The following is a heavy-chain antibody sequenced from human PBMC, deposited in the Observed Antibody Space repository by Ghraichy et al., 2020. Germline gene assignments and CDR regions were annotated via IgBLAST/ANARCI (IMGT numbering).Heavy chain of an antibody. CDR1: GFSFSDYS. J-gene: IGHJ2*01. V-gene: IGHV3-48*01. D-gene: IGHD6-13*01. Sequence: GESLRLSCEGSGFSFSDYSMIWVRLTPRKALEWVSYITGSSITIFYTDSVKGRFTISRDNAKNSLYLQMNSLRAEDTAVYYCARLPLPRRAAVGYWYFDLWGRGTLVTVSS. CDR2: ITGSSITI. CDR3: ARLPLPRRAAVGYWYFDL.